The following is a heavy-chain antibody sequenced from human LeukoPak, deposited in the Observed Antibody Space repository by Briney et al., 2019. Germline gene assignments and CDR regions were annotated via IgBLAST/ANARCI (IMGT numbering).Heavy chain of an antibody. J-gene: IGHJ4*02. V-gene: IGHV3-7*01. Sequence: SGGSLRLSCAASGFSFSSYWMSWVRQAPGKGLEWVANIKQDGNEKYYVDSVKGRFTISRDNAKNSLFLQMNSLRAEDTAVYYCAGGDTYGYLFDYWGQGTLVTASS. CDR3: AGGDTYGYLFDY. D-gene: IGHD5-18*01. CDR1: GFSFSSYW. CDR2: IKQDGNEK.